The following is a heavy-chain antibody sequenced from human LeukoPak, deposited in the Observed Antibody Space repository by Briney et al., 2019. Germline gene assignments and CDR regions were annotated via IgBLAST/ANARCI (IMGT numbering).Heavy chain of an antibody. Sequence: SETLSLTCTVSGYSISSGYYWGWIRQPPGKGLEWNGSIYHSGSTYYNPSLKSRVTISVDTSKNQFSLKLSSVTAADTAVYYCARVRSIAAAPSWFDPWGQGTLVTVSS. D-gene: IGHD6-13*01. CDR3: ARVRSIAAAPSWFDP. CDR2: IYHSGST. V-gene: IGHV4-38-2*02. CDR1: GYSISSGYY. J-gene: IGHJ5*02.